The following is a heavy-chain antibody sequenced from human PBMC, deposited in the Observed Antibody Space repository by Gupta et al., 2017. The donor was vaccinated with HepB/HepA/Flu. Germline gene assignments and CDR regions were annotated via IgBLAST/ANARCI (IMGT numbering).Heavy chain of an antibody. V-gene: IGHV3-7*01. CDR1: GFTFSSSW. Sequence: EVQLVESGGGLVQPGGSLRLSCAASGFTFSSSWMSWVRQAPGKGLEWVANIKQDGSEKYYVDSVKGRFTISRDNAKNSLYLQMNSLRAEDTAVYYCARDFEDGWYYYFDYWGQGTLVTVSS. J-gene: IGHJ4*02. CDR2: IKQDGSEK. CDR3: ARDFEDGWYYYFDY. D-gene: IGHD6-19*01.